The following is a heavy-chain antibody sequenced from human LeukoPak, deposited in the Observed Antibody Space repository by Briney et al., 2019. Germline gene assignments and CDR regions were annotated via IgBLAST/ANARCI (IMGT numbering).Heavy chain of an antibody. CDR1: GFTFSTYG. D-gene: IGHD2-8*01. J-gene: IGHJ4*02. Sequence: GGSLRLSCAASGFTFSTYGMHWVRQAPGKGLEWVAFIQYEGSNKYYADSVKGRFTISRDNSKNTLYLQMNSLRGEDTAIYYCAKGHCTNGVCYTDYWGQGTLVTVSS. CDR2: IQYEGSNK. CDR3: AKGHCTNGVCYTDY. V-gene: IGHV3-30*02.